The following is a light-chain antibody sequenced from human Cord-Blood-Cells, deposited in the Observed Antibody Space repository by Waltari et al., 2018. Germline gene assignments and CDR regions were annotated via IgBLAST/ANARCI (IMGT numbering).Light chain of an antibody. V-gene: IGKV1-39*01. CDR2: AAT. CDR1: QSISSY. CDR3: QQSYSTPPGIT. Sequence: DIQMTQSPSSLSASVGDRVTITCRASQSISSYLNWYQQKPGKAPKLLIYAATSLQSGVPSRFIGSGSGTDFTLTISSLQPEDFATYYCQQSYSTPPGITFGPGTKVDIK. J-gene: IGKJ3*01.